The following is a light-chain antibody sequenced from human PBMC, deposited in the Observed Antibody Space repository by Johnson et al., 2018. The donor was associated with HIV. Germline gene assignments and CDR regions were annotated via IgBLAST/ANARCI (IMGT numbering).Light chain of an antibody. CDR1: RSNTGRNY. J-gene: IGLJ1*01. CDR3: ATWDSSLSAYYV. CDR2: EHN. V-gene: IGLV1-51*02. Sequence: QSVLTQPPSVSAAPGQRVTIYCSGSRSNTGRNYASWYQQLPGTAPKLLIYEHNKRPSGIPDRFSASKSGSSATLGITGLQTSDEADYYCATWDSSLSAYYVFGTGTKVTVL.